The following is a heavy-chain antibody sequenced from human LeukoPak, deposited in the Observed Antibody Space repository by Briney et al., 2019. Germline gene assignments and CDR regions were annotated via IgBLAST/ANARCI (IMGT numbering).Heavy chain of an antibody. CDR2: IYSSGST. V-gene: IGHV3-53*01. J-gene: IGHJ4*02. Sequence: GGSLRLSCAASGFTVSSSCMSWVRQAPGRGPEWVSIIYSSGSTFYADSVKGRFAISRDISKNSLYLQMNSLRAEDTAVYYCARVGSSSWFWGQGTLVTVSS. CDR1: GFTVSSSC. CDR3: ARVGSSSWF. D-gene: IGHD6-13*01.